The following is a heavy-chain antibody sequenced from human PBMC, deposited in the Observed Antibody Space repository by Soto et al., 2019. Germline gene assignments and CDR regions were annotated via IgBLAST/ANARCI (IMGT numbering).Heavy chain of an antibody. CDR3: ARVGAAIGDWFHP. J-gene: IGHJ5*02. CDR2: IYYSGST. V-gene: IGHV4-31*03. Sequence: SETLSLTCTVSGGSISSGGYYWSWIRQHPGKGLEWIGYIYYSGSTYYNPSLKSRVTISVDTSKNQFSLKLSSVTAADTAVYYCARVGAAIGDWFHPWGQGPLVTVSS. D-gene: IGHD6-25*01. CDR1: GGSISSGGYY.